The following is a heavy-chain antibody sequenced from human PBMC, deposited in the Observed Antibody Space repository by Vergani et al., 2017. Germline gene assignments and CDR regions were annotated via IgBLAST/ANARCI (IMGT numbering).Heavy chain of an antibody. CDR2: INIGGRT. CDR1: SFSVSSHY. J-gene: IGHJ3*02. D-gene: IGHD4-17*01. Sequence: LVESGGGLVQPGGSLRLSCSASSFSVSSHYMTWVRQASGKGLEWVSTINIGGRTSYADSVKGRLTLTIDDSKNTLHLQMNSLRSEDTAVYYCARGMTTETTDLDGFDIWGQGTMVSVSS. CDR3: ARGMTTETTDLDGFDI. V-gene: IGHV3-66*02.